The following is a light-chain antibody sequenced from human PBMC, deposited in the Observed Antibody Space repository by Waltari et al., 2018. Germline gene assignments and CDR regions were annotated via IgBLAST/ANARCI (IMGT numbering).Light chain of an antibody. CDR3: MQSLQAVWT. V-gene: IGKV2-28*01. CDR2: LGS. CDR1: QSLLPSNANNE. Sequence: QSLLPSNANNELDWYLKKPGQSPQRLIYLGSKRASEVPDRFSGTGAGTDVTLKISRVEAEDVGVYCCMQSLQAVWTFGQGTKVEIK. J-gene: IGKJ1*01.